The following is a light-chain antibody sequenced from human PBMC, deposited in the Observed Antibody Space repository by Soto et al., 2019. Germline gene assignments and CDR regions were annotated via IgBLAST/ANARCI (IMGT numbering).Light chain of an antibody. Sequence: EIVLTPSPGTLSLSPVERATLSCRASQSVSSSYLAWYQQKPGQAPRLLIYGASSRATGIPDRFSGSGSGTDFTLTISRLEPEDFAVYYCQQYGSSPAFGQGTRWRL. CDR3: QQYGSSPA. CDR2: GAS. CDR1: QSVSSSY. J-gene: IGKJ5*01. V-gene: IGKV3-20*01.